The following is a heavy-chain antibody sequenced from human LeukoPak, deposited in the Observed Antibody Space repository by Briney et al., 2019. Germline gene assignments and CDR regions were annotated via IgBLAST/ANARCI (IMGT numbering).Heavy chain of an antibody. CDR2: SRNRARSYTT. CDR3: VRVGSVAGSDYLDY. Sequence: GWALTVSCPVCGLSFSDHFLDWLGQAAGRGGDGVGRSRNRARSYTTEYAASETGRFTISRDDSKNSLYLKMNTLNTAHTAVYYCVRVGSVAGSDYLDYWGQGTLVTVSS. CDR1: GLSFSDHF. D-gene: IGHD6-19*01. V-gene: IGHV3-72*01. J-gene: IGHJ4*02.